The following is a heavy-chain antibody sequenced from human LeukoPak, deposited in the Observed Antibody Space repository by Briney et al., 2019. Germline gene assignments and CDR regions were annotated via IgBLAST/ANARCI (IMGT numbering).Heavy chain of an antibody. CDR2: ISHSGST. Sequence: PSETLSLTCTVSGGSISSSSYYWGWIRQPPGKGLEWIGNISHSGSTYYNPSLKSRVTISVDTSKNHFSLKVTSVTAADTAVYYCARDPPSYFYGSSGPLLGAFDLWGPGTMVTVSS. CDR3: ARDPPSYFYGSSGPLLGAFDL. J-gene: IGHJ3*01. CDR1: GGSISSSSYY. D-gene: IGHD3-22*01. V-gene: IGHV4-39*02.